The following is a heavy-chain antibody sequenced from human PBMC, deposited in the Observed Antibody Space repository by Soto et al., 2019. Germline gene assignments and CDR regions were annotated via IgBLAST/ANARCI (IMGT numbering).Heavy chain of an antibody. CDR2: IKRDGSEK. V-gene: IGHV3-7*05. Sequence: PGGSLRLSCAASXLSFSSEWMNWVRQAPEKRLEWVANIKRDGSEKNYVDSVNGRFTIFRDNAKNSLYLQMNSLRAEDTAVYYCVRDLSGIPHDSWGQGTQVTVSS. J-gene: IGHJ4*02. D-gene: IGHD2-21*01. CDR1: XLSFSSEW. CDR3: VRDLSGIPHDS.